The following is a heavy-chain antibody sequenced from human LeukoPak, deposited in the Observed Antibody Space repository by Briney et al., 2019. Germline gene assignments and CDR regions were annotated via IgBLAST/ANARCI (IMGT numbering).Heavy chain of an antibody. D-gene: IGHD6-13*01. CDR1: GFTFSSYT. CDR2: ISATSKYI. V-gene: IGHV3-21*01. Sequence: GGSLRLSCTASGFTFSSYTVNWVRQAPGKGLEWVSSISATSKYIYYAPSVRGRFTISRDNAKNSLYLQMNSLRADDTAVYFCARDESSSWIRVLDYYYLDVWGKGTTVTVSS. J-gene: IGHJ6*03. CDR3: ARDESSSWIRVLDYYYLDV.